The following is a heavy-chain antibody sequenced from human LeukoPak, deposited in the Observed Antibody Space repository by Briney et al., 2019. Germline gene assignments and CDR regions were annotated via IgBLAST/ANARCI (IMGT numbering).Heavy chain of an antibody. J-gene: IGHJ4*02. CDR3: ARSGPRLTGYYSIDY. CDR2: IYQSGSI. Sequence: RPSETLSLTCAVSGGSISSGGYSWSWIRQPPGKGLEWIGYIYQSGSIHYNPSLKSRFTISVDRSKNQFSLKLSSVTAADTAVYYCARSGPRLTGYYSIDYWGQGTLVTVSS. D-gene: IGHD3-9*01. V-gene: IGHV4-30-2*01. CDR1: GGSISSGGYS.